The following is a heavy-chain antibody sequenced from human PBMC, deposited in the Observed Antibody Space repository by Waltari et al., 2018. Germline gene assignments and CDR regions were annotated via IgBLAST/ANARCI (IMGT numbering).Heavy chain of an antibody. CDR3: ASDSYYDFWSGWPDYGMDV. CDR2: IRYDGSNK. Sequence: QVQLVESGGGVVQPGGSLRLSCAASGFTFSSYGMHWVRQAPGKGLEWVAFIRYDGSNKYYADSVKGRFTISRDNSKNTLYLQMNSLRAEDTAVYYCASDSYYDFWSGWPDYGMDVWGQGTTVTVSS. D-gene: IGHD3-3*01. V-gene: IGHV3-30*02. J-gene: IGHJ6*02. CDR1: GFTFSSYG.